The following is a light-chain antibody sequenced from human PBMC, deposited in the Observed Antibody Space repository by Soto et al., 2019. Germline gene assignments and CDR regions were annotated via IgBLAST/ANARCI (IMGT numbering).Light chain of an antibody. CDR2: EVS. CDR3: SSYTSTSTLDVV. J-gene: IGLJ2*01. Sequence: QSVLTQPASVSGSPGQSLTISCTGATSDVSDYKYVSWYQQHPGKAPKLMIYEVSHRPSGISNRFSGSKSGNTASPTISGLQAEDEADYYCSSYTSTSTLDVVFGGGTKVTVL. CDR1: TSDVSDYKY. V-gene: IGLV2-14*01.